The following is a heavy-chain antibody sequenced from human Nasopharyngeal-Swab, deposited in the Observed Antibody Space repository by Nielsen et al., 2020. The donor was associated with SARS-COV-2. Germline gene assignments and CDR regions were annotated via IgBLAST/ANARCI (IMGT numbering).Heavy chain of an antibody. CDR3: ARALRFLEWLPFDY. V-gene: IGHV1-8*01. J-gene: IGHJ4*02. D-gene: IGHD3-3*01. CDR2: MNPNSGNT. Sequence: ASVKVSCKASGYTFTSYDINWVRQATGQGLEWMGWMNPNSGNTGYAQKFQGRVTMTRNTSISTAYMELSSLRSEDTAVYYCARALRFLEWLPFDYWGQGTLVTVSS. CDR1: GYTFTSYD.